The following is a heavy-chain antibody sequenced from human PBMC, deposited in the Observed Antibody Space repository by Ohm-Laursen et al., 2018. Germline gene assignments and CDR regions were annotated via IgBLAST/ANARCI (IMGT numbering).Heavy chain of an antibody. J-gene: IGHJ4*02. D-gene: IGHD3-16*01. CDR1: GFTFSSYG. CDR2: ISYDGKKK. CDR3: ARDVPGIVASRGGG. V-gene: IGHV3-30*03. Sequence: SLRLSCAASGFTFSSYGMNWVRQAPGKGLEWVAVISYDGKKKYYGGSVKGRFIISRDKSKNTLYLQMNSLRVEDTAMYFCARDVPGIVASRGGGWGQGTLVTVSS.